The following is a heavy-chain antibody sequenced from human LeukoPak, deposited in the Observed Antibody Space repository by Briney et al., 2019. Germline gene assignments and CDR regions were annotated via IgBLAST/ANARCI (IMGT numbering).Heavy chain of an antibody. V-gene: IGHV1-18*01. Sequence: ASVKVSCKASGGTFSSYAISWVRQAPGQGLEWMGWISAYNGNTNYAQKLQGRVTMTTDTSTSTAYMELRSLRSDDTAVYYCARDRYSSGWDYYYYYYGMDVWGQGTTVTVSS. CDR1: GGTFSSYA. J-gene: IGHJ6*02. D-gene: IGHD6-19*01. CDR3: ARDRYSSGWDYYYYYYGMDV. CDR2: ISAYNGNT.